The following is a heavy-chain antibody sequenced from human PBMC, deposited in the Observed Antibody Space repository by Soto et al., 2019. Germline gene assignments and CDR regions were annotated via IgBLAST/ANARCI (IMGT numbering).Heavy chain of an antibody. CDR1: GFTFGNYW. V-gene: IGHV3-74*01. D-gene: IGHD4-17*01. CDR2: INADGRTT. CDR3: ARDFTTAETPGDDFDY. J-gene: IGHJ4*02. Sequence: EVQLVESGGGLVQPGGSLRLSCAVSGFTFGNYWMHWVRQPPGRGLMWVARINADGRTTSYADSVEGRFTISRDNAKTTLSLEMNSLRAEDTAIYYCARDFTTAETPGDDFDYWGQGTLVTVSS.